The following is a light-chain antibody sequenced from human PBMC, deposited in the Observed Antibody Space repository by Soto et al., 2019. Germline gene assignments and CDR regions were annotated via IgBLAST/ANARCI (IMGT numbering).Light chain of an antibody. CDR3: QQYNSYST. Sequence: DIQMTQSPSTLSACVGDRVTITCRASQSISSWLAWYQQKPGKAPKLLIYKASSLESGVPSRFSGSGSGTEFTLTISSLQPDDFATYYCQQYNSYSTFGQGTKVDNK. J-gene: IGKJ1*01. CDR1: QSISSW. CDR2: KAS. V-gene: IGKV1-5*03.